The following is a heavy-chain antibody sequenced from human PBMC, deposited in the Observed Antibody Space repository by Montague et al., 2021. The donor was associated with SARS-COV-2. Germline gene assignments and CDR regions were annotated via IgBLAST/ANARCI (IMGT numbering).Heavy chain of an antibody. CDR2: TYYRSSWFD. J-gene: IGHJ3*02. Sequence: CAISGYSVSGDNFSWNWIRQSPPCGLEWLARTYYRSSWFDHYEVSMKGXIRITQDTSKNQFSLQLDSVTPEDAAVYYCSRGDGLGPYTWYAFDIWGQGTLVTVYS. CDR3: SRGDGLGPYTWYAFDI. V-gene: IGHV6-1*01. D-gene: IGHD2-15*01. CDR1: GYSVSGDNFS.